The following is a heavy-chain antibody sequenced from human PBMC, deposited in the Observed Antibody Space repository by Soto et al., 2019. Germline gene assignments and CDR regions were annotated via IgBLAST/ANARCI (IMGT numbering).Heavy chain of an antibody. CDR1: GGSTNSGDYS. J-gene: IGHJ3*01. CDR2: MYQSGST. D-gene: IGHD3-10*01. Sequence: PSETLSLTCTVSGGSTNSGDYSWSWIRQPSGKGLEWIGYMYQSGSTFYNPSLKSRVTISIDRSENRFSLDLNSVTAADTAVYYCARAKSWDAYDVWGQGTLVTVS. V-gene: IGHV4-30-2*01. CDR3: ARAKSWDAYDV.